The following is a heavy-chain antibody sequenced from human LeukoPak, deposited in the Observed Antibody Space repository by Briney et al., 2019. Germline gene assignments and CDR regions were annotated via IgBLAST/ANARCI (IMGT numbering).Heavy chain of an antibody. D-gene: IGHD1-26*01. V-gene: IGHV1-18*04. CDR3: ARGGSYTKLDY. CDR2: ISAYNGNT. J-gene: IGHJ4*02. Sequence: GASVKVYCKASGYTFTGYYMHWVRQAPGQGLEWMGWISAYNGNTNYAQKLQGRVTMTTDTSTSTAYMELRSLRSDDTAVYYCARGGSYTKLDYWGQGTLVTVSS. CDR1: GYTFTGYY.